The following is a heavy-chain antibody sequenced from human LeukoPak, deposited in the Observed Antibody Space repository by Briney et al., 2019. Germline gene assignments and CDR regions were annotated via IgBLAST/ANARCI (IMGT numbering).Heavy chain of an antibody. V-gene: IGHV4-39*01. Sequence: PSETLSLTCTASGGSISSSSYYWGWIRQPPGKGLEWIGSIYYSGSTYYNPSLKSRVTISVDTSKNQFSLKLNSVTATDTAVYYCARGGAWASVAGPDYWGQGTLVTVSS. CDR2: IYYSGST. CDR1: GGSISSSSYY. CDR3: ARGGAWASVAGPDY. D-gene: IGHD6-19*01. J-gene: IGHJ4*02.